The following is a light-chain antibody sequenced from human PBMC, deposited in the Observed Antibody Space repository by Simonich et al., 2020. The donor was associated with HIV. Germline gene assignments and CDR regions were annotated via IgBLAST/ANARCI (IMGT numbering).Light chain of an antibody. CDR2: GAS. Sequence: DIVMTQSPDSLAVSLGERANINCKSSQSVSYSSNNKNYLAWYQQKPGQPPKLLIYGASTREAGVPDRFSGSGSGTDFTLTISSLQPEDFATYYCLQDYNYPRTFGQGTKVEIK. J-gene: IGKJ1*01. CDR3: LQDYNYPRT. V-gene: IGKV4-1*01. CDR1: QSVSYSSNNKNY.